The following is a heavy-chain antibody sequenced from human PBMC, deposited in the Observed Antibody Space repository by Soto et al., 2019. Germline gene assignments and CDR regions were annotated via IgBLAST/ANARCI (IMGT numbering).Heavy chain of an antibody. CDR2: INHSGST. D-gene: IGHD6-6*01. J-gene: IGHJ6*03. V-gene: IGHV4-34*01. CDR1: DGSLSAYY. CDR3: ARAMGIAARGDYYMDV. Sequence: PSETLSLTCVVYDGSLSAYYWSWIRQPPGKGLEWIGDINHSGSTNYNPSLKSRVTISVDTSKNQFSLKLSSVTAAETAVYYCARAMGIAARGDYYMDVWGKGTTVTVSS.